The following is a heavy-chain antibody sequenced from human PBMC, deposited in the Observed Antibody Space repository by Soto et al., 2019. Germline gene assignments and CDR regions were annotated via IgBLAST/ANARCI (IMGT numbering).Heavy chain of an antibody. J-gene: IGHJ6*02. V-gene: IGHV1-69*02. D-gene: IGHD3-10*01. CDR1: GGTFSSYT. Sequence: QVQLVQSGAEVKKPGSSVKVSCKASGGTFSSYTISWVRQAPGQGLEWMGRIIPILGIANYAQKFQGRVTITADKSTSTAYMELSSLRSEDTAVYYCARGGSGRYYYYYYGMDVWGQGTTVTVSS. CDR2: IIPILGIA. CDR3: ARGGSGRYYYYYYGMDV.